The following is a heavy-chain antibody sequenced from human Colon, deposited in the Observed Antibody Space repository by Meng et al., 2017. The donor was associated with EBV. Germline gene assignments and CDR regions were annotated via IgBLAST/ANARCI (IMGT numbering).Heavy chain of an antibody. J-gene: IGHJ5*02. D-gene: IGHD3-10*01. CDR1: GGSFRDYY. Sequence: QVKLHEWGAGLLKPSETLSRSCAVYGGSFRDYYWTWIRHPPGKGLEWIGEIDHRGNTKYNPSLKSRVTISLDTSKKQFSLKVSSVTAADSAVYYCARRGPSGNFSPWSQGALVTVSS. V-gene: IGHV4-34*01. CDR3: ARRGPSGNFSP. CDR2: IDHRGNT.